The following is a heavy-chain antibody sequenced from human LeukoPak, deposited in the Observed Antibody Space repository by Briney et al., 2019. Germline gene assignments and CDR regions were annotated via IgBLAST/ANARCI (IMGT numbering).Heavy chain of an antibody. CDR2: IDPSDSYT. V-gene: IGHV5-10-1*01. J-gene: IGHJ6*02. CDR1: GYSFTSYW. CDR3: ARLGSSSNYYYGMDV. Sequence: GESLKISCKGSGYSFTSYWISWVRQMPGKGLEGMGWIDPSDSYTNYSPSFQGHVTISADKPISTAYLQWSSLKASDTAMYYCARLGSSSNYYYGMDVWGQGTTVTVSS. D-gene: IGHD6-6*01.